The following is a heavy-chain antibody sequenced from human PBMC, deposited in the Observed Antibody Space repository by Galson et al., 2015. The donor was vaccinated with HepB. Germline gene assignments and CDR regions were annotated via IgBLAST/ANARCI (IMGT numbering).Heavy chain of an antibody. Sequence: SVKVSCKASGGTFSSYAISWVRQAPGQGLEWMGGIIPIFGTANYAQKFQGRVTITADESTSTAYMELSSLRSEDTAVYYCARGEASDSSGWYPYYYYYYMDVWGKGTTLTVSS. D-gene: IGHD6-19*01. J-gene: IGHJ6*03. CDR1: GGTFSSYA. CDR2: IIPIFGTA. CDR3: ARGEASDSSGWYPYYYYYYMDV. V-gene: IGHV1-69*13.